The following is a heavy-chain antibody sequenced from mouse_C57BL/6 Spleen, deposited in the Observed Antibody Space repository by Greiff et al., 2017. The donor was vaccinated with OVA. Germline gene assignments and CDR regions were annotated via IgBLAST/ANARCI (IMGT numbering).Heavy chain of an antibody. CDR3: ARKITTVVAEGDYYAMDY. CDR2: IWSGGST. J-gene: IGHJ4*01. CDR1: GFSLTSYG. V-gene: IGHV2-2*01. Sequence: VKLQESGPGLVQPSQSLSITCTVSGFSLTSYGVHWVRQSPGKGLEWLGVIWSGGSTDYNAAFISRLSTSKDNSKSQVFFKMNSLQADDTAIYYCARKITTVVAEGDYYAMDYWGQGTSVTVSS. D-gene: IGHD1-1*01.